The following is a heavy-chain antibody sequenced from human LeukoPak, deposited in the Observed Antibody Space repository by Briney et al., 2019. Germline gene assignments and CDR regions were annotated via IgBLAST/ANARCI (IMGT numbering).Heavy chain of an antibody. CDR2: IYYSGST. D-gene: IGHD3-10*01. Sequence: SETLSLTCTVSGGSISSYYWSWIRQPPGKGLEWIGYIYYSGSTNYNPSLKSRVTISVDTSKNQFSLKLSFVTAADTAVYYCARLYGSGVDYWGQGTLVTVSS. CDR1: GGSISSYY. V-gene: IGHV4-59*01. CDR3: ARLYGSGVDY. J-gene: IGHJ4*02.